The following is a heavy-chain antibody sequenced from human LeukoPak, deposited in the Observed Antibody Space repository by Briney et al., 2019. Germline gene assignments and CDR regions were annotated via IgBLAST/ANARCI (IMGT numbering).Heavy chain of an antibody. CDR1: DYSISSGYGYY. Sequence: SETLSLTCTVSDYSISSGYGYYWGWIRQPPGKGLEWIGNIYHSGITYYNHFNSSLKSRVTISIDTSKNQFSLKLSSVTAADTAVYYCARGQVRGLNYYYYMDVWGKGTTVTISS. J-gene: IGHJ6*03. V-gene: IGHV4-38-2*02. D-gene: IGHD3-10*01. CDR2: IYHSGIT. CDR3: ARGQVRGLNYYYYMDV.